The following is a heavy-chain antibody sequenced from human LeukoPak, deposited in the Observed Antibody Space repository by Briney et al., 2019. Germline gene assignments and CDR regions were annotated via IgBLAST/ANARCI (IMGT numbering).Heavy chain of an antibody. CDR3: AMYCSTASCSPFDY. CDR2: LHYSGRT. CDR1: GGSISSSSYY. V-gene: IGHV4-39*01. D-gene: IGHD2-2*01. J-gene: IGHJ4*02. Sequence: PSETLSLTCTVSGGSISSSSYYWAWIRQPPGKGLEWIGSLHYSGRTVYNPSLNSRGTISADTSKNQFSLKLTSVTAADTAVYYCAMYCSTASCSPFDYWGRGTLVTASS.